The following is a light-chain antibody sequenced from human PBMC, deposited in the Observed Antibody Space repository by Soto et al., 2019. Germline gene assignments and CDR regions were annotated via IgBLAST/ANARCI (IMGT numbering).Light chain of an antibody. CDR2: DAS. CDR1: QDISNY. Sequence: DIQMTQSPSSLSASVGDRVTITCQASQDISNYLNWYQQKPGKAPKPLIYDASNLETGVPSRFSGSGAGADYTCTISSLQAEDIATEYCQQYDSLPGTFGPGTEVDIK. J-gene: IGKJ3*01. V-gene: IGKV1-33*01. CDR3: QQYDSLPGT.